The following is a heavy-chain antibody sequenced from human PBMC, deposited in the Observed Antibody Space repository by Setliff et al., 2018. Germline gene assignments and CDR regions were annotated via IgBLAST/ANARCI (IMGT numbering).Heavy chain of an antibody. V-gene: IGHV4-4*07. CDR1: GGSTSSYY. Sequence: SETLSLTCTVSGGSTSSYYWSWIRQPAGKGLEWIGHIYIGGSANYNPSLKSRVTMSIDTSKNQFSLKLNSVTAADMAVYYCAREQWLDPPGYYYMDVWAKGTTVPVSS. J-gene: IGHJ6*03. D-gene: IGHD6-19*01. CDR3: AREQWLDPPGYYYMDV. CDR2: IYIGGSA.